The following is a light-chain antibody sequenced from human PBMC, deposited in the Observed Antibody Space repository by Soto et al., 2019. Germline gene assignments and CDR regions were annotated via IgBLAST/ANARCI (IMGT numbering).Light chain of an antibody. V-gene: IGLV2-14*01. CDR1: SSDVGGYNY. Sequence: QSALAQPDSVSGSPGQSITISCTGTSSDVGGYNYVPWYQQHPGKAPKLMIYDVSNRPSGVSNRFSGSKSGNTASLTISGLQAEDEADYYCSSYTSSSTSDYVFGTGTKVPVL. CDR3: SSYTSSSTSDYV. CDR2: DVS. J-gene: IGLJ1*01.